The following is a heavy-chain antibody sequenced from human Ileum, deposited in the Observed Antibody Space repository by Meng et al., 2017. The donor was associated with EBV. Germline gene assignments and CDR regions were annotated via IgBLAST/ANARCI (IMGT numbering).Heavy chain of an antibody. CDR2: MSYTGST. CDR1: NGSVSSYGYY. D-gene: IGHD2-21*02. J-gene: IGHJ4*02. Sequence: QVQLQGAGPGRVKPSETLSLALSVSNGSVSSYGYYWTWIRQPPGKGLEWIGYMSYTGSTNYKSTLRSRVTISVDKSKNQFSLKLSSVTAADTAVYYCARERGGGDRGIQWGQGTLVTVSS. CDR3: ARERGGGDRGIQ. V-gene: IGHV4-61*08.